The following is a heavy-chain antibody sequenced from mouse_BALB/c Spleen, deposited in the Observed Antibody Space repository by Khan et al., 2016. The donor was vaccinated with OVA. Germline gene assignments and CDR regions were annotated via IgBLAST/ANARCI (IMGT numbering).Heavy chain of an antibody. V-gene: IGHV9-1*02. CDR2: INTYTGEP. J-gene: IGHJ1*01. CDR1: GYTFTNYG. Sequence: QIQLVQSGPELKKPGETVKISCKASGYTFTNYGMNWVKQAPGKGLKWMGWINTYTGEPTYTDDFKGRFAFSLETSASTAYLQINNLKNEDMATYFCARGANDWYFDVGGAGTTVTVSS. CDR3: ARGANDWYFDV.